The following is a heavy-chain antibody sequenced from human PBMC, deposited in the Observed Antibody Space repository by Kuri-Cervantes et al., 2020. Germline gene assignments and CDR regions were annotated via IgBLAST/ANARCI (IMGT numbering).Heavy chain of an antibody. CDR3: AAGGYGSGSSTPFYFDY. J-gene: IGHJ4*02. V-gene: IGHV3-23*01. D-gene: IGHD3-10*01. CDR2: ISGSGGST. Sequence: GESLKISCAASGFTVSSNYMSWVRQAPGKGLEWVSAISGSGGSTYYADSVKGRFTISRDNSKNTLYLQMNSLRAEDTAVYYCAAGGYGSGSSTPFYFDYWGQGTLVTVSS. CDR1: GFTVSSNY.